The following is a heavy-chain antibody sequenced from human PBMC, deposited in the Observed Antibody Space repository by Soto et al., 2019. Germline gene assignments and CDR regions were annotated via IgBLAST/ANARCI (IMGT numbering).Heavy chain of an antibody. CDR1: GSISSSNYY. CDR2: IHYSGTT. Sequence: GSISSSNYYWGWIRQPPGKGLEWVGSIHYSGTTYYNPSLKSRVTISVDTSKNQFSLKLTSVTAADTTVYYCARRTGTKFDYWGQGTLVTVSS. D-gene: IGHD1-7*01. V-gene: IGHV4-39*01. J-gene: IGHJ4*02. CDR3: ARRTGTKFDY.